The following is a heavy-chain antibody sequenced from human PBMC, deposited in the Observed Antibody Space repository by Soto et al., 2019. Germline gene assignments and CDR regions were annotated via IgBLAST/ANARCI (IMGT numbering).Heavy chain of an antibody. Sequence: EVQLLESGGGLVQPGGSLRLSCAASGFTFSSYDMSWVRQAPGKGLEWVSSISDSGGTTYYADSVKGQFTISRDNSKNTRYLQMNSLRAEDTAVYYCAKGPTWCSDYWGQGTLVTVAS. V-gene: IGHV3-23*01. CDR3: AKGPTWCSDY. CDR2: ISDSGGTT. CDR1: GFTFSSYD. D-gene: IGHD2-8*02. J-gene: IGHJ4*02.